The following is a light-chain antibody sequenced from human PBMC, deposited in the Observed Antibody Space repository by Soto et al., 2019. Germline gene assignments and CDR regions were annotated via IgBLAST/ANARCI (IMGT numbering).Light chain of an antibody. CDR2: LAS. CDR3: QHYGDSSWT. J-gene: IGKJ1*01. V-gene: IGKV3D-11*01. Sequence: EIVLTQSPATLSSFPGDRVTLSCRASQAVNTRLAWYQHRPGQAPRLLIYLASNRAAGVPARFSGSGSGTDFTLTISRVEPEDFAVYFCQHYGDSSWTFGQGSRVEIK. CDR1: QAVNTR.